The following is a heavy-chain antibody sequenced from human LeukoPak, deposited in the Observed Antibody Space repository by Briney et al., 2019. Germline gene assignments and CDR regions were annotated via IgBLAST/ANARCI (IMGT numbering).Heavy chain of an antibody. CDR1: GFTFSSYS. CDR3: ATAMVRGVMLFYYYYGMDV. J-gene: IGHJ6*02. CDR2: ISSSSSTI. D-gene: IGHD3-10*01. Sequence: GGSLRLSCAASGFTFSSYSMTWVRQAPGKGLEWVSYISSSSSTIYYADSVKGRFTISRDNSKNTLYLQMNSLRAEDTAVYYCATAMVRGVMLFYYYYGMDVWGQGTTVTVSS. V-gene: IGHV3-48*01.